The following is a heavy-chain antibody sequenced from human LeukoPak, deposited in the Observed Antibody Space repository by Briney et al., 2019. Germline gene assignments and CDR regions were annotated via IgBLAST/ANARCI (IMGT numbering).Heavy chain of an antibody. D-gene: IGHD6-13*01. CDR2: IYYSGST. V-gene: IGHV4-30-4*01. CDR1: GGSISSGDYY. CDR3: ARKAIAAAGLVDY. J-gene: IGHJ4*02. Sequence: SQTLSLACTVSGGSISSGDYYWSWIRQPPGKGLEWIGYIYYSGSTYYNPSLKSRVTISVDTSKNQFSLKLSSVTAADTAVYYCARKAIAAAGLVDYWGQETLVTVSS.